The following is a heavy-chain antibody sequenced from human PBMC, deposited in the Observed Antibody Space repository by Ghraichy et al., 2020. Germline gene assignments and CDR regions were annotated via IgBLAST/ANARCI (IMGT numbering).Heavy chain of an antibody. Sequence: SGPTLVKPTQTLTLTCSFSGFSLTANGVGVGWIRQPPGKALEWLALIYWDTDKRYSPSLKTRLTITKDTSKNQVVLTMANMDPVDTATYFCARIADHYAFDYWGQGALVTVSS. V-gene: IGHV2-5*02. J-gene: IGHJ4*02. CDR2: IYWDTDK. D-gene: IGHD4-17*01. CDR1: GFSLTANGVG. CDR3: ARIADHYAFDY.